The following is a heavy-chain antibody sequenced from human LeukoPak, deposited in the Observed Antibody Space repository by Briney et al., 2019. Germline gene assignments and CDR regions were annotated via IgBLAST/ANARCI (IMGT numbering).Heavy chain of an antibody. V-gene: IGHV1-2*06. CDR2: TNPYSGDT. CDR1: GYTFTGYH. D-gene: IGHD6-13*01. J-gene: IGHJ4*02. Sequence: EASVKVSCKASGYTFTGYHIHWVRQAPGQGLEWMGRTNPYSGDTNFAQKFQGRVTMTGDTSITTAYMDLSSLTPDDTAVYFCARDQGSLTRSWYTGYWGQGTQVTVSS. CDR3: ARDQGSLTRSWYTGY.